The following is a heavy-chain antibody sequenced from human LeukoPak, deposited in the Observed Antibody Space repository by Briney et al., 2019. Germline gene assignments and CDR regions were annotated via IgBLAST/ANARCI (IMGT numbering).Heavy chain of an antibody. Sequence: GGSLRLSCAASGFTFSASAMHWVRQASGKGLEWVGRIRTKTNNFATAYAASVKGRFTVSRDDSKNTAYLQMNSLRAEDTAVYSCAKYTSGTSYRGLDQWGQGTLVTVSS. CDR3: AKYTSGTSYRGLDQ. D-gene: IGHD3-10*01. CDR2: IRTKTNNFAT. J-gene: IGHJ4*02. CDR1: GFTFSASA. V-gene: IGHV3-73*01.